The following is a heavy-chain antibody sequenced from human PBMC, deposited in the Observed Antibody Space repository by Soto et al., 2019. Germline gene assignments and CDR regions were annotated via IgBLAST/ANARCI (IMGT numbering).Heavy chain of an antibody. Sequence: QVHLVESGGGVVQPGRSLRLSCAASGFTFSSSGMHWVRQAPGEGLEWVAVISYDGTNKYYADSVKGRFAISRDNSKDTLYLQMDSLRAEDTAVYYCAKRYTSGWYYFDDWGQGTLVTVSS. CDR2: ISYDGTNK. CDR1: GFTFSSSG. CDR3: AKRYTSGWYYFDD. D-gene: IGHD6-19*01. V-gene: IGHV3-30*18. J-gene: IGHJ4*02.